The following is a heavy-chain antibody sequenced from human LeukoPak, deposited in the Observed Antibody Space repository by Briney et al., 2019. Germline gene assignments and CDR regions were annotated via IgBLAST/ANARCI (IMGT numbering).Heavy chain of an antibody. D-gene: IGHD3-22*01. J-gene: IGHJ3*02. Sequence: SVKVSCKASGGTFSSYAISWVRQAPGQGLEWMGGIIPIFGTANYAQKFQGRVTITADESTSTAYMELSSLRSEDTAVYYCARVGELKGSGYYHADDAFDIWGQGTMVTVSS. V-gene: IGHV1-69*13. CDR3: ARVGELKGSGYYHADDAFDI. CDR2: IIPIFGTA. CDR1: GGTFSSYA.